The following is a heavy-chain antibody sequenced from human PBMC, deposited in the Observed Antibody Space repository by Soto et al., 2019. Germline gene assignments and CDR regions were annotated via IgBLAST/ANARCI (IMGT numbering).Heavy chain of an antibody. V-gene: IGHV3-13*01. Sequence: GGSLRLSCAASGFTFSSYDMHWVRQATGKGLEWVSAIGTAGDTYYPGSVKGRFTISRENAKNSLYLQMNSLRAGDTAVYYWARGGRGQPGIAVAGLDYYGMDVWGQGTTVTVSS. CDR1: GFTFSSYD. D-gene: IGHD6-19*01. CDR2: IGTAGDT. J-gene: IGHJ6*02. CDR3: ARGGRGQPGIAVAGLDYYGMDV.